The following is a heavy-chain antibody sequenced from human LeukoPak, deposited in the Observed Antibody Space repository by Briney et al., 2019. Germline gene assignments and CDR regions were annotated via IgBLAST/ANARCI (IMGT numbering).Heavy chain of an antibody. CDR3: AKDTAVQFLEPAF. D-gene: IGHD3-3*01. CDR2: IWFDGSVK. V-gene: IGHV3-33*06. CDR1: GFTFNTHD. J-gene: IGHJ4*02. Sequence: PGGSLRLSCAASGFTFNTHDMHWVRQAPGKGLEWVAAIWFDGSVKHYSDAVKGRFTISRDNSLNTLYLQMNSLRVEDTAIYYCAKDTAVQFLEPAFWGQGTLVTVSS.